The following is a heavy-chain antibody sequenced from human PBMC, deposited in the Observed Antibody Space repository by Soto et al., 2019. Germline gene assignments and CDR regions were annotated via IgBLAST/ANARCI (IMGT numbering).Heavy chain of an antibody. D-gene: IGHD3-3*01. CDR3: ARGVDSWSGYLF. CDR2: IHHSGST. V-gene: IGHV4-34*01. CDR1: GGSVECYY. J-gene: IGHJ4*02. Sequence: SETRSVTCALYGGSVECYYWSWIGQSPGKGLEWIGEIHHSGSTKYNPSLKSRVSLSVDTSTKQFSLKMTSMTAADRGVYYCARGVDSWSGYLFWGQGTPVTVS.